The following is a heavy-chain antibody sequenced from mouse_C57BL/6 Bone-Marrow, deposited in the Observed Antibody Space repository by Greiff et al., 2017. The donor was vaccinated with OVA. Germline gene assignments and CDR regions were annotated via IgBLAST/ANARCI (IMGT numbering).Heavy chain of an antibody. CDR2: ISSGGDYI. CDR1: GFTFSSYA. D-gene: IGHD2-10*01. Sequence: EVKLVESGEGLVKPGGSLKLSCAASGFTFSSYAMSWVRQTPEKRLEWVAYISSGGDYIYYADTVKGRFTISRDNARNTLYLQMSSLKSEDTAMYYCTREGAYYRFYYYAMDYWGQGTSVTVSS. V-gene: IGHV5-9-1*02. J-gene: IGHJ4*01. CDR3: TREGAYYRFYYYAMDY.